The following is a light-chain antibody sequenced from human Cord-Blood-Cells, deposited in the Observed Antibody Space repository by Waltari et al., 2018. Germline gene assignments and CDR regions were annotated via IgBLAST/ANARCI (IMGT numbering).Light chain of an antibody. CDR2: EGS. Sequence: QSALTQPASVSGSPGQSITISCTGTSRDVGSYNLVSWYQQHPGKAPKLMIYEGSKRPSGVSNRFSGSKSGNTASLTISGLQAEDEADYYCCSYAGSSDVFGGGTKLTVL. CDR1: SRDVGSYNL. V-gene: IGLV2-23*01. CDR3: CSYAGSSDV. J-gene: IGLJ3*02.